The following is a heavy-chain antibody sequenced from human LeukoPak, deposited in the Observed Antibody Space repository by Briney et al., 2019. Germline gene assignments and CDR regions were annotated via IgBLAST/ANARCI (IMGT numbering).Heavy chain of an antibody. CDR1: RFMVNDHA. J-gene: IGHJ6*02. CDR3: SKDISADGLDV. CDR2: VFWNGVDK. V-gene: IGHV3-9*01. D-gene: IGHD3-16*02. Sequence: GGSLRLSCVAPRFMVNDHAMHWVRQTPGKGLEWVAGVFWNGVDKGYADSVKGRFTIFRDNAKNSIYLQMNSLRIEDTALYYCSKDISADGLDVWGPGTPVTVSS.